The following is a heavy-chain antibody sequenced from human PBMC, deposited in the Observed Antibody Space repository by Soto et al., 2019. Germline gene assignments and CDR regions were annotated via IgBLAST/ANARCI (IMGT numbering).Heavy chain of an antibody. Sequence: EVQLVESGGGLVQPGGSLRLSCAASGFTFSTYWMHWVRQGPGKGLVWVSRINTDGSSTNYADSVKGRFTTSRDNAKNTLYLQMSRLRAEDTAVYYCVRDRWGLLPEYWGQGTLVTVSS. D-gene: IGHD3-16*01. V-gene: IGHV3-74*01. CDR2: INTDGSST. CDR3: VRDRWGLLPEY. J-gene: IGHJ4*02. CDR1: GFTFSTYW.